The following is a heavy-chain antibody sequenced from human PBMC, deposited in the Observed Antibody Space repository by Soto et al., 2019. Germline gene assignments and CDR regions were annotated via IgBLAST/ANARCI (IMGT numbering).Heavy chain of an antibody. CDR1: GFTCSSYA. J-gene: IGHJ6*02. D-gene: IGHD3-10*01. CDR3: AKEYSWFGGNGMDV. Sequence: PGGSLRLSCAASGFTCSSYAMSWVRQAPGKGLEWVSAISGSGGSTYYADSVKGRFTISRDNSKNTLYLQMNSLRAEDTAVYYCAKEYSWFGGNGMDVWGQGTTVTVSS. CDR2: ISGSGGST. V-gene: IGHV3-23*01.